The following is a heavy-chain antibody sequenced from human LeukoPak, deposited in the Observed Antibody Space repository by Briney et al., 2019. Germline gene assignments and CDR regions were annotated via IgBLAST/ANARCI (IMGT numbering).Heavy chain of an antibody. CDR1: GYTFTSYG. D-gene: IGHD3-22*01. CDR2: ISAYNGNT. J-gene: IGHJ4*02. V-gene: IGHV1-18*01. Sequence: ASVKVSCKASGYTFTSYGISWVRQAPGQGLEWMGRISAYNGNTNYAQKLQGRVTMTTDTSTSTAYMELRSLRSDDTAVYYCARDSSGYYWGFSDYWGQGTLVTVSS. CDR3: ARDSSGYYWGFSDY.